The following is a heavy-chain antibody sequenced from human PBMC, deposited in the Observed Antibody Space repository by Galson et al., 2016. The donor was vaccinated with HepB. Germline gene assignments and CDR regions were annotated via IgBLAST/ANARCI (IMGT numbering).Heavy chain of an antibody. CDR1: GFTFSSYD. D-gene: IGHD1-20*01. V-gene: IGHV3-13*01. CDR3: ARADNVYNWKTRGYDYYGMDV. Sequence: SLRLSCAASGFTFSSYDMHWVRQATGKGLEWVSGIGTTGDTYYPGSVKGRFTISRENAKNSLYLQMNSLRAEDTAVYYCARADNVYNWKTRGYDYYGMDVWGQGTTVTVSS. J-gene: IGHJ6*02. CDR2: IGTTGDT.